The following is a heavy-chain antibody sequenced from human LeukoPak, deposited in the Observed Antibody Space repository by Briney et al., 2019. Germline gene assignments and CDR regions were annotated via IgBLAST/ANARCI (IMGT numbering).Heavy chain of an antibody. CDR3: ARVTSDDILTGSLYY. Sequence: GASVKVSCKASGGTFSSYAISWVRQAPGQGLEWMGGIIPIFGTANYAQKFQGRVTTTADKSTSTAYMELSSLRSEDTAVYYCARVTSDDILTGSLYYWGQGTLVTVSS. CDR1: GGTFSSYA. CDR2: IIPIFGTA. V-gene: IGHV1-69*06. D-gene: IGHD3-9*01. J-gene: IGHJ4*02.